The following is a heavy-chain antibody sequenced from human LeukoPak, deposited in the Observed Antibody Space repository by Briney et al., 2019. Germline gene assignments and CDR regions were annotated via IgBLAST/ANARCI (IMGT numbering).Heavy chain of an antibody. CDR3: ARVGHIVAAGTYDY. Sequence: SQTLSLTCTVSGDSISSYYWSWIRQPPGKGLEWIGNIFYSGSPNYNPSLKSRVTTSFDTSKNQFSLKLSFVTAADTAVYYCARVGHIVAAGTYDYWGQGTLVTVSS. CDR2: IFYSGSP. CDR1: GDSISSYY. D-gene: IGHD6-13*01. J-gene: IGHJ4*02. V-gene: IGHV4-59*12.